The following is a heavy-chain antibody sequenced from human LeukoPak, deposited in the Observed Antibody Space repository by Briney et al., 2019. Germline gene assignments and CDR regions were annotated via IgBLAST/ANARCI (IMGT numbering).Heavy chain of an antibody. CDR3: ARASQTELRYCDWPDYFDY. CDR2: MNPNSGNT. J-gene: IGHJ4*02. V-gene: IGHV1-8*01. D-gene: IGHD3-9*01. CDR1: GYTFTSYD. Sequence: GASVKVSCKASGYTFTSYDINWVRQATGQGLEWMGWMNPNSGNTGYAQKFQGRVTMTRNTSISTAYMELSSLRSEDTAVYYCARASQTELRYCDWPDYFDYWGQGTLVTVSS.